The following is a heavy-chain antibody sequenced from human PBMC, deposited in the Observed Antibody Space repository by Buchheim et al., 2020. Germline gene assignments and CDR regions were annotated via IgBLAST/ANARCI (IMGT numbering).Heavy chain of an antibody. Sequence: QVQLVQSGAEVKKPGASVKVSCKASGYTFTSYYMHWVRQAPGQGLEWMGIINPSGGSTSYAQKFQGRVTMTRDTSPSTVYMELSSLRSEDTAVYYCASDIVVVPAAMRGGYYYYGMDVWGQGTT. CDR2: INPSGGST. CDR3: ASDIVVVPAAMRGGYYYYGMDV. J-gene: IGHJ6*02. D-gene: IGHD2-2*01. V-gene: IGHV1-46*01. CDR1: GYTFTSYY.